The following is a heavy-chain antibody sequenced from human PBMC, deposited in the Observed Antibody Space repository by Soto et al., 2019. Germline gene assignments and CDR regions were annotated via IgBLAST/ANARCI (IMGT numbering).Heavy chain of an antibody. Sequence: EVQLVQSGAEVKKPGESLRISCKGSGYSFTSYWISWVRQMPGKGLEGMGRIVPSDSFTNYSPSFQGHVTSSADKSSSTAYLQWSSLKASDTAMYYCARLQAAAGDNDLTCDYWGQGTLVTVSS. V-gene: IGHV5-10-1*01. CDR1: GYSFTSYW. CDR2: IVPSDSFT. J-gene: IGHJ4*02. D-gene: IGHD6-13*01. CDR3: ARLQAAAGDNDLTCDY.